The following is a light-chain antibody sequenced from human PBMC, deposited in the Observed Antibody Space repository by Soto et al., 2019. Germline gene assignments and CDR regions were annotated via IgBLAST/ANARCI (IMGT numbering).Light chain of an antibody. J-gene: IGKJ5*01. CDR1: QSFSSY. CDR2: DAS. Sequence: EIVLTQSPATLSLSPGERATLSCRASQSFSSYLAWYQQKPGQAPRLLIYDASKRATGIPARFSGRGSGTDFTHTNSSLEPEDFAVYYCQQRSNWPPVITFGEGTRLEIK. V-gene: IGKV3-11*01. CDR3: QQRSNWPPVIT.